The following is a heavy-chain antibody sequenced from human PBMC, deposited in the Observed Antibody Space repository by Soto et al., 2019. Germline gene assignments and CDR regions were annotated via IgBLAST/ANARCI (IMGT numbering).Heavy chain of an antibody. V-gene: IGHV3-11*06. CDR2: VSSDGGFT. D-gene: IGHD3-10*01. CDR3: ARDPMGRGVPLDY. CDR1: GFTFSDYY. J-gene: IGHJ4*02. Sequence: QEQLVESGGGLVEPGGSLRLSCEASGFTFSDYYMRWIRQVPGRGLECLSYVSSDGGFTHYADSVQGRFTISRDNTKNSLFLEMKGLRAEDTALYFCARDPMGRGVPLDYWGPGTLVTVSS.